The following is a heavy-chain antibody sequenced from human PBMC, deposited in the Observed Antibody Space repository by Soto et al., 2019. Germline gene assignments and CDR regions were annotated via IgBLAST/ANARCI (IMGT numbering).Heavy chain of an antibody. D-gene: IGHD4-17*01. CDR3: AMAQFDYGAINWFDP. Sequence: QVQLVQSGAEVKKPGSSVKVSCKASGGTFSSYAISWVRPAPGQGLEWMGGIIPIFGTANYAQKFQGRVRTAADKSTSRAYRELSSLRSEDRAVYYCAMAQFDYGAINWFDPWGQGALVTVS. V-gene: IGHV1-69*06. J-gene: IGHJ5*02. CDR1: GGTFSSYA. CDR2: IIPIFGTA.